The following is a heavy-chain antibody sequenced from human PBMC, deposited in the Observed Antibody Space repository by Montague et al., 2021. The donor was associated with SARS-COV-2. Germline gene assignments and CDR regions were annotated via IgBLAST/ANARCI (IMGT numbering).Heavy chain of an antibody. Sequence: SETLSLTCAISGVSVTDYYWSWIRQPPGKGLEWIGEVLYNKGTIFNPSLKSRVAISVDTSKNQFYLRLTSVTAADTALYYCVRHPHYVGLNGPPDFWGQGTLVTVSS. D-gene: IGHD3-9*01. CDR2: VLYNKGT. CDR3: VRHPHYVGLNGPPDF. CDR1: GVSVTDYY. J-gene: IGHJ4*02. V-gene: IGHV4-59*08.